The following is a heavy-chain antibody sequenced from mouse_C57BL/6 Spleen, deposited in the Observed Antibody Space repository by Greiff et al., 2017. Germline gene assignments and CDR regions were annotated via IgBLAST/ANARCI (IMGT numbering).Heavy chain of an antibody. V-gene: IGHV1-15*01. CDR1: GYTFTDYD. CDR3: TRPDSSPYYFAY. D-gene: IGHD1-1*01. Sequence: VQLQQSGAELVRPGASVTLSCKASGYTFTDYDMHWVKQTPVHGLEWIGAIDPETGGTAYNQKVKGKAILTVDKSSSTVYMELRRLTSEDTAVYYCTRPDSSPYYFAYWGQGTTLTVSS. CDR2: IDPETGGT. J-gene: IGHJ2*01.